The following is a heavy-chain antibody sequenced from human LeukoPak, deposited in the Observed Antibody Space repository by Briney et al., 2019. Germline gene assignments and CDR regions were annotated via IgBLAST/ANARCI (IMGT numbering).Heavy chain of an antibody. CDR3: AKDLRWLALDY. J-gene: IGHJ4*02. CDR2: ISYDGSNK. Sequence: GGSLRLSCAASGFTFSSYAMSWVRQAPGKGLEWVAVISYDGSNKYYADSVKGRFTISRDNSKNTLYLQMNSLRAEDTAVYYCAKDLRWLALDYWGQGTLVTVSS. CDR1: GFTFSSYA. V-gene: IGHV3-30-3*01. D-gene: IGHD6-19*01.